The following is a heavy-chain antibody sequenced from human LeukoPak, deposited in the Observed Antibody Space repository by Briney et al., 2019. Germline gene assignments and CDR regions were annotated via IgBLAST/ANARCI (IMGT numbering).Heavy chain of an antibody. J-gene: IGHJ5*02. V-gene: IGHV4-59*01. Sequence: SETLSLTCTISGGSISSYYWSWIRQPPGKGLEWIGYIDYSGSTHYNPSLKSRVTISVDTSKNQFSLKLSSVTAADTAVYYCARGGGYCSSTSCYQDWFDPWGQGTLVTVSS. CDR2: IDYSGST. D-gene: IGHD2-2*01. CDR3: ARGGGYCSSTSCYQDWFDP. CDR1: GGSISSYY.